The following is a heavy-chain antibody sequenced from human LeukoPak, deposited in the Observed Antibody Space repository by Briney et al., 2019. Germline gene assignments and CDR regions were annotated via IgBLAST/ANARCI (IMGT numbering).Heavy chain of an antibody. Sequence: PGGSLRLSCAASGFTFSSYWMSWVRQAPGKGLEWVANIKQDGSEKYYVDSVKGRFTISRDNAKNSLYLQMNSLRAEDTAVYYCARPAGSSFYYYYMDVWGKGTTVTVSS. CDR2: IKQDGSEK. J-gene: IGHJ6*03. CDR1: GFTFSSYW. V-gene: IGHV3-7*01. D-gene: IGHD6-13*01. CDR3: ARPAGSSFYYYYMDV.